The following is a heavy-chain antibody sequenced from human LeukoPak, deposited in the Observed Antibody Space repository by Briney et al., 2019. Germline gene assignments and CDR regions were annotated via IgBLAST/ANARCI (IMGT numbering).Heavy chain of an antibody. V-gene: IGHV3-53*01. D-gene: IGHD3-10*01. J-gene: IGHJ3*02. CDR2: IYSGGNT. CDR3: VRESGFGELFPFVFDI. CDR1: GFTVSNNY. Sequence: GGSLRLSCAASGFTVSNNYMTWVRQAPGKGLEWVSVIYSGGNTYYADSVKGRFTISRDNSKNTVYLYMNSLRTDDTVVYYCVRESGFGELFPFVFDIWAKGQWSPSLQ.